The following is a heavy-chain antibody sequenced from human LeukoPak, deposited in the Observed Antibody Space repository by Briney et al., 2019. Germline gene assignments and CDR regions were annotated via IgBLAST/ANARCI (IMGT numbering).Heavy chain of an antibody. CDR2: IHHSGST. CDR1: GDSISSVYY. J-gene: IGHJ4*02. CDR3: ARGVAAAGIDFDY. V-gene: IGHV4-38-2*02. Sequence: SETLSLTCTVSGDSISSVYYWGWIRQPPGKGLEWIGSIHHSGSTYYNPSLKSRVTISVDKSKNQFSLKLSSVTAADTAVYYCARGVAAAGIDFDYWGQGTLVTVSS. D-gene: IGHD6-13*01.